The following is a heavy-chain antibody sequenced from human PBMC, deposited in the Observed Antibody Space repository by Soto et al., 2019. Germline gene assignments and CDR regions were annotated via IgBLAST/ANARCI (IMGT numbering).Heavy chain of an antibody. V-gene: IGHV1-69*06. D-gene: IGHD3-3*01. J-gene: IGHJ6*02. CDR1: GGTFSSYA. CDR3: ARDPYDFWSGYQSYYGMDV. CDR2: IIPIFGTA. Sequence: QVQLVQSGAEVKKPVSSVKVYCKASGGTFSSYAISWLRQAPGQGLEWMGGIIPIFGTANYAQKFQGRVTVTADKSTSQAYMEVDRLRSEDTAVYYCARDPYDFWSGYQSYYGMDVWGQGTTVTVSS.